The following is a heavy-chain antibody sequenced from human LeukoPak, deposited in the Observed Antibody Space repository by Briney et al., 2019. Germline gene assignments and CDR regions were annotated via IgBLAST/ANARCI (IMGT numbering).Heavy chain of an antibody. V-gene: IGHV4-34*12. CDR1: GESLNYYY. Sequence: PSDTLSLTCAVYGESLNYYYLSWIRQSPEKGLERIGEVFDGKTTNYNPSLKSRGTISAVQSSNQFSLNLKSVTAADTAVYYCASGAWATRLHSWAQGTLVIVSS. J-gene: IGHJ4*02. CDR3: ASGAWATRLHS. CDR2: VFDGKTT. D-gene: IGHD5-24*01.